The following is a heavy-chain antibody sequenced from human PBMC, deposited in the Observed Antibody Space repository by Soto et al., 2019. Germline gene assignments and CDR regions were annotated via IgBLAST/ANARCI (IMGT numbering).Heavy chain of an antibody. V-gene: IGHV6-1*01. J-gene: IGHJ4*02. CDR2: TYYRSQCFN. Sequence: MQSPSRGLEWLGRTYYRSQCFNDYAVSVKSRMTINADTSKNQFSLQLNYVTPEDTAVYYCARLIGTSWFVGWGQGTPVTVS. D-gene: IGHD6-13*01. CDR3: ARLIGTSWFVG.